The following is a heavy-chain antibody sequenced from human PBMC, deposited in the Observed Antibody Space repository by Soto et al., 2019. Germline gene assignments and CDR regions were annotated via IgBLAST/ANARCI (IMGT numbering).Heavy chain of an antibody. CDR2: AYYRSKWYN. CDR1: GDSVSGDRAA. D-gene: IGHD3-10*01. Sequence: SQTLSLTCAISGDSVSGDRAAWNWIRQSPSRGLEWLGRAYYRSKWYNDYAVSVKSRITINPDTSKNQFSLQLNSVTPEDTAVYYCARALWFGELSDTAQDYYYGMDVWGQGTTVTVSS. J-gene: IGHJ6*02. V-gene: IGHV6-1*01. CDR3: ARALWFGELSDTAQDYYYGMDV.